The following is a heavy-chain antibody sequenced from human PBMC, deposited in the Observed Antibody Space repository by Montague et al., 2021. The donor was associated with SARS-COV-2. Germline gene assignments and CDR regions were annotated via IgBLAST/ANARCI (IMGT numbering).Heavy chain of an antibody. CDR2: IDDSGTT. CDR1: GGSLSTYY. J-gene: IGHJ6*02. Sequence: SEILSLTCSVSGGSLSTYYWSWIRQPPGKGLEWIGYIDDSGTTRXNPSLRSRATISLDLSKNQFSLDLNSVTAADTAVYYCARNAYNHYGLDVWGQGTTVTVSS. CDR3: ARNAYNHYGLDV. V-gene: IGHV4-59*08.